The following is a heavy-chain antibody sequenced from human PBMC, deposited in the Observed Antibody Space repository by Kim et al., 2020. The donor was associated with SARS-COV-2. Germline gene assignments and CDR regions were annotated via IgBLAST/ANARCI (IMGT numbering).Heavy chain of an antibody. V-gene: IGHV4-59*01. D-gene: IGHD1-26*01. J-gene: IGHJ4*02. CDR3: AGVEVFRVGATDFDY. Sequence: PALKSRVTLSVDTSKNQFSLKLSSVTAADTAVYYCAGVEVFRVGATDFDYWGQGTLVTVSS.